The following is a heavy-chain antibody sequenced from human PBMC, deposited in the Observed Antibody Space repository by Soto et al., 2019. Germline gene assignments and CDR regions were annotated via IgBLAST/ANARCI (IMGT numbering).Heavy chain of an antibody. J-gene: IGHJ4*01. CDR1: GLTFSIYL. CDR3: ARAGSYRFDY. Sequence: AGSLRLSCAASGLTFSIYLVHWFRQAPGKGLAWVSRINPDGRSISDADSVKGRFTISRDNAKNTLYLQMNSLTTEDTAVYYCARAGSYRFDYWGHGTLVTVSS. CDR2: INPDGRSI. D-gene: IGHD3-10*01. V-gene: IGHV3-74*01.